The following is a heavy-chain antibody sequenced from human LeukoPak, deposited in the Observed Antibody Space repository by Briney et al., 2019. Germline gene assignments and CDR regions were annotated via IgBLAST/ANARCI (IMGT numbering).Heavy chain of an antibody. Sequence: GGSLRLSCTASGFIFGSYGMHWVRQAPDKGLEWVAFTPYHGVSRYYAESVKGRFTISRDNSKNTLYLQMNSLKIEDTAVYHCAKDRHGDYASDYWGQGTLVIVSS. V-gene: IGHV3-30*02. CDR1: GFIFGSYG. J-gene: IGHJ4*02. D-gene: IGHD4-17*01. CDR2: TPYHGVSR. CDR3: AKDRHGDYASDY.